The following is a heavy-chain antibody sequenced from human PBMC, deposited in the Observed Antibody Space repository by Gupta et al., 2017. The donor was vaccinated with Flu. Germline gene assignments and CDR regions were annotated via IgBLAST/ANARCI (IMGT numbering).Heavy chain of an antibody. D-gene: IGHD1-14*01. CDR1: GGSVSGYY. V-gene: IGHV4-34*02. CDR3: ARGIAGQRTFDF. Sequence: QVQLQQWGAGLLKPSETLSLTCAVYGGSVSGYYWTWIRQPLGKGLEWIGDVSRFGNKNYNPSPKGRVTISEDTSKNQFSLRLNSMTAADTDVYFCARGIAGQRTFDFWGQGTQVTVSS. J-gene: IGHJ4*02. CDR2: VSRFGNK.